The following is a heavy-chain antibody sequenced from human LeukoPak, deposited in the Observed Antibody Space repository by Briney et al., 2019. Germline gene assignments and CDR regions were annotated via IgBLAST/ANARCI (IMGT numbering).Heavy chain of an antibody. CDR1: GFTFSSYA. CDR2: ISSNGGST. V-gene: IGHV3-64*01. J-gene: IGHJ6*02. CDR3: ARDAFAYCGGYCYHGYYGMDV. Sequence: GGSLRLSCAASGFTFSSYAMHWVRQAPGKGLEYVSAISSNGGSTYYANSVKGRFTISRDNSKNTLYLQMGSLRAEDMAVYYCARDAFAYCGGYCYHGYYGMDVWGQGTTVTVSS. D-gene: IGHD2-21*02.